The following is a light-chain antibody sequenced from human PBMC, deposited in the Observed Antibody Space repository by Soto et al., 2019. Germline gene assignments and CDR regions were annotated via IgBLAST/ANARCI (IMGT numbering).Light chain of an antibody. CDR2: AAS. V-gene: IGKV1-39*01. J-gene: IGKJ5*01. CDR1: QSISSY. CDR3: QQSYSTLIT. Sequence: DIQMTQSPSSLSASVVDIFTITFRASQSISSYLNWYQQKPGKAPKLLIYAASSLQSGVPSRFSGSGSGTDFTLTISSLQPEDFATYYCQQSYSTLITFGQGTRLEIK.